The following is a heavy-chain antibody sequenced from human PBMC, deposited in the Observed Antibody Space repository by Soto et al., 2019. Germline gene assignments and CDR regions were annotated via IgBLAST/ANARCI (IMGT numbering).Heavy chain of an antibody. D-gene: IGHD2-15*01. CDR2: IYYSGST. J-gene: IGHJ4*02. CDR1: GGSISSYY. CDR3: ARRYGGTFDY. V-gene: IGHV4-59*08. Sequence: QVQLQESGPGLVKPSETLSLTCTVSGGSISSYYWSWIRQPPGKGLEWIGYIYYSGSTNYNPSLKSRVTSAVATPKTQFSLQLSSVTAADTAVYYCARRYGGTFDYWGQGTLVTVSS.